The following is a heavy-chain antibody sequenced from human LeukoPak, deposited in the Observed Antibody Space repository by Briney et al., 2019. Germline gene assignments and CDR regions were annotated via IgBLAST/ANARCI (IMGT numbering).Heavy chain of an antibody. CDR1: GFTFSNAW. V-gene: IGHV3-15*04. CDR2: IESKTDGGTT. Sequence: PGGSLRLSCAASGFTFSNAWMSWVRQAPGEGLEWVGRIESKTDGGTTDYAAPVKGRFTISKDGSKTTLYLQMNSLKTEDTAVYYCTTVPYYYDDSGYYHGVFDYWGQGTLVTVSS. CDR3: TTVPYYYDDSGYYHGVFDY. J-gene: IGHJ4*02. D-gene: IGHD3-22*01.